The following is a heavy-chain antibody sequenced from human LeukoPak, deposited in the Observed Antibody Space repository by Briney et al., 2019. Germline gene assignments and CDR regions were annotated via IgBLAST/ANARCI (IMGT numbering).Heavy chain of an antibody. V-gene: IGHV4-61*02. Sequence: SQTLSLTCTVSGGSISSGSYYWSWIRQPAGKGLEWIGRIYTSGSTNYNPSLKSRVTISVDTSKNQFSLRLSSVTAADTAVYYCARDLGGSESYYHYYYYYMDVWGKGTTVTVSS. J-gene: IGHJ6*03. CDR1: GGSISSGSYY. CDR2: IYTSGST. D-gene: IGHD3-10*01. CDR3: ARDLGGSESYYHYYYYYMDV.